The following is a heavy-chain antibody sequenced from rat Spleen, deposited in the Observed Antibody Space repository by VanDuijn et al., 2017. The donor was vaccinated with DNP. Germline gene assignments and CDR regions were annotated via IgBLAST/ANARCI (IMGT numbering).Heavy chain of an antibody. CDR2: ISYDGGST. CDR1: GFTFSDYY. CDR3: AGRPPPTRGPFDY. V-gene: IGHV5-20*01. Sequence: EVQLVESGGGLVQPGRSLKLSCAASGFTFSDYYMAWVRQAPKKGLEWVAYISYDGGSTYYRVSVKGRFSLSRNNAKSTLYLQVNSLRSEDTATYYGAGRPPPTRGPFDYWGQGIMVTVSS. D-gene: IGHD1-4*01. J-gene: IGHJ2*01.